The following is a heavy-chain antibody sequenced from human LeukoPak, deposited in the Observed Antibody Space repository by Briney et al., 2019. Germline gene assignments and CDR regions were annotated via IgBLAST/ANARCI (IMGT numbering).Heavy chain of an antibody. CDR1: GRSFTVYY. V-gene: IGHV4-34*01. CDR2: INHSGST. D-gene: IGHD6-13*01. Sequence: SQTLSPTCAVYGRSFTVYYCSCIRQPPRNGLEWNGEINHSGSTTYHPSLKSRVTISVNTSKNQSTLNLTSVTPATTACYYCARDAPGGYSSSWYGYWGQGTLVTVSS. CDR3: ARDAPGGYSSSWYGY. J-gene: IGHJ4*02.